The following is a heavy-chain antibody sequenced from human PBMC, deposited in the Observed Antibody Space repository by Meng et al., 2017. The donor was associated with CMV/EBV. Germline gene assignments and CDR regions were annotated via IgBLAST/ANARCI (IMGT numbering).Heavy chain of an antibody. CDR2: ISSSGSTI. V-gene: IGHV3-11*04. Sequence: GESLKISCAASGFTFSGYYMSWIRQAPGKGLEWVSYISSSGSTIYYADSVKGRFTISRDNAKNSLYLQMNSLRAEDTAVYYCAAELVADYYYYYGMDVWGQGTTVTVSS. CDR3: AAELVADYYYYYGMDV. CDR1: GFTFSGYY. D-gene: IGHD2-8*02. J-gene: IGHJ6*02.